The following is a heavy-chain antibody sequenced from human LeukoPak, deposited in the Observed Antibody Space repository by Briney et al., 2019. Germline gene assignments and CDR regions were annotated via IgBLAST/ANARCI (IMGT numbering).Heavy chain of an antibody. D-gene: IGHD3-9*01. V-gene: IGHV4-34*01. Sequence: SETLSLTCTVSGGSISGYYWNWIRQPPGKGLEWIGEINHSGSTNYNPSLKSRVTISVDTSQKQLSLKLSSVTAADTAVYYCARGYNRAAYYDLWGQGTLVTVSS. CDR1: GGSISGYY. J-gene: IGHJ5*02. CDR3: ARGYNRAAYYDL. CDR2: INHSGST.